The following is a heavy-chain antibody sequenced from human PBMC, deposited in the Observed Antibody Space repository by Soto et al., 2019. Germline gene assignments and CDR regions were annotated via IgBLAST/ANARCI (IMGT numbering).Heavy chain of an antibody. CDR3: ATSRGGGSCSI. D-gene: IGHD2-15*01. V-gene: IGHV3-11*01. CDR2: IRSSDSNK. CDR1: GFTFSDYY. J-gene: IGHJ3*02. Sequence: GGSLRLSCAASGFTFSDYYMTWIRQAPGKGLEWVSYIRSSDSNKYYADSVKGRFTTSRDNAKNSLYLQMNSLRAEDTAVYYCATSRGGGSCSIWGQGTMVTVSS.